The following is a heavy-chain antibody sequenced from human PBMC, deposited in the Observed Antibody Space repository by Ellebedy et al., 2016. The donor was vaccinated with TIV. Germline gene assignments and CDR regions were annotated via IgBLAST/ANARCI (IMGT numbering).Heavy chain of an antibody. CDR1: GFTFSDYY. J-gene: IGHJ5*02. CDR2: ISGSGGST. Sequence: GESLKISCAASGFTFSDYYMSWIRQAPGKGLEWVSAISGSGGSTYYADSVKGRFSISRDNSKNTLYLQMNSLRAEDTAVYYCAKYGTGCWFDPWGQGTLVTVSS. CDR3: AKYGTGCWFDP. D-gene: IGHD3-10*01. V-gene: IGHV3-23*01.